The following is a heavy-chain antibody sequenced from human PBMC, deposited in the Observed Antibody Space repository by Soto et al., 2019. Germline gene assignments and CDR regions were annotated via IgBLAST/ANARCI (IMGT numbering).Heavy chain of an antibody. J-gene: IGHJ6*02. Sequence: GASVKVSCKASGYTFTSYGISWVRQAPGQGLEWMGWISAYNGNTNYAQKPQGRVTMTTDTSTSTAYMELRSLRSDDTAVYYCARNAAGSFYYYYYGMDVWGQGTTVTVSS. D-gene: IGHD2-15*01. V-gene: IGHV1-18*01. CDR3: ARNAAGSFYYYYYGMDV. CDR1: GYTFTSYG. CDR2: ISAYNGNT.